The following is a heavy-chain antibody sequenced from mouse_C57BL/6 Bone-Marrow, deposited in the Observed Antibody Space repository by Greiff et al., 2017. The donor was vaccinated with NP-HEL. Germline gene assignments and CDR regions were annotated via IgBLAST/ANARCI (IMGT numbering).Heavy chain of an antibody. CDR1: GFTFSSYA. J-gene: IGHJ2*01. CDR3: ARDGYYERGYYFDY. D-gene: IGHD2-3*01. CDR2: ISDGGSYT. Sequence: EVKVVESGGGLVKPGGSLKLSCAASGFTFSSYAMSWVRQTPEKRLEWVATISDGGSYTYYPDNVKGRFTISRDNAKNNLYLQMSHLKSEDTAMYYCARDGYYERGYYFDYWGQGTTLTVSS. V-gene: IGHV5-4*01.